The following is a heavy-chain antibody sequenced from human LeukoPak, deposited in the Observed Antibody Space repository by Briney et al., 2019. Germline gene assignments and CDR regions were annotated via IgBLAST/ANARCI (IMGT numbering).Heavy chain of an antibody. V-gene: IGHV3-7*01. CDR3: ARLIGDRTIYDY. D-gene: IGHD6-6*01. CDR1: GFTFRTYW. Sequence: GGSLTHSCAASGFTFRTYWMSWVRQAPGKGLEWVASINQGGSETYYVESVKGRFTISRDNAMNSFFLQMNSLRAEDTAVYYCARLIGDRTIYDYWGQGPLVTVSS. CDR2: INQGGSET. J-gene: IGHJ4*02.